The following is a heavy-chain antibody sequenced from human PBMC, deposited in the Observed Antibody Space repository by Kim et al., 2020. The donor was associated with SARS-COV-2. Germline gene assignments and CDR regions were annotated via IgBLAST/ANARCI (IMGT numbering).Heavy chain of an antibody. CDR3: VRDCGSDCYWV. CDR2: IKASGDT. CDR1: GGSISNYY. D-gene: IGHD2-21*02. V-gene: IGHV4-4*07. J-gene: IGHJ4*02. Sequence: SETLSLTCTVSGGSISNYYWGWIRQPAGKGLEWIGRIKASGDTNFNPSLKSRVTMSVDTSKKQFSLKLNSVTAADTAVYYCVRDCGSDCYWVWGEGTLVTVSP.